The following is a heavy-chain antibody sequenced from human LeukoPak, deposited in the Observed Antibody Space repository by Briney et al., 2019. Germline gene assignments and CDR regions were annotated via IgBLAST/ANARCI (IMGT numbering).Heavy chain of an antibody. J-gene: IGHJ4*02. Sequence: ASVKVSCKASGYTFTGYYMHWVRQAPGQGLEWMGWINPNSGSTNYAQKFQGRVTMTRDTSISTAYMELSRLRSDDTAVYYCARGPTPRITMIVYFDYWGQGTLVTVSS. V-gene: IGHV1-2*02. CDR2: INPNSGST. CDR1: GYTFTGYY. D-gene: IGHD3-22*01. CDR3: ARGPTPRITMIVYFDY.